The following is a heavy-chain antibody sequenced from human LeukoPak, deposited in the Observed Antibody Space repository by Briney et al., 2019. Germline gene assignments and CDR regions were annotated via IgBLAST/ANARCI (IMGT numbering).Heavy chain of an antibody. Sequence: RGSLRLSCAASGFTFSSYWMHWVRQAPGKGLVWVSHINTDGSTTNYADSVKGRFSVSRDNAKNTLYLQMNSLRAEDTAVYYCARDLDRDGSTHFDDWGQGTLVTVSS. CDR2: INTDGSTT. D-gene: IGHD1-1*01. CDR3: ARDLDRDGSTHFDD. J-gene: IGHJ4*02. V-gene: IGHV3-74*01. CDR1: GFTFSSYW.